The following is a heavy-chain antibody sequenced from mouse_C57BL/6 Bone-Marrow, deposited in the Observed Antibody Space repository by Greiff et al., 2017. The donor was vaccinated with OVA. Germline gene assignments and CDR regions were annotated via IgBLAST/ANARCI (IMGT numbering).Heavy chain of an antibody. V-gene: IGHV5-6*02. J-gene: IGHJ4*01. CDR2: ISSGGSYT. CDR1: GFTFSSYG. D-gene: IGHD2-1*01. Sequence: DVMLVESGGDLVKPGGSLKLSCAASGFTFSSYGMSWVRQTPDKRLEWVATISSGGSYTYYPDSVKGRFTISRDNAKNTLYMQMSSLKSEDSAMYYCARQGYCNYRDAMDYWGQGTSVTVSS. CDR3: ARQGYCNYRDAMDY.